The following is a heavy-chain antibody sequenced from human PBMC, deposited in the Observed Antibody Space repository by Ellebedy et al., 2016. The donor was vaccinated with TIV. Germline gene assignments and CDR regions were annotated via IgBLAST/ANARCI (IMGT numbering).Heavy chain of an antibody. D-gene: IGHD5-18*01. CDR2: VNSVSTSM. Sequence: GESLKISCAVSGFPFSSYNMNWIRQAPGKGLEWVSAVNSVSTSMFYADSVKGRFTVSRDNAKNSVYLQMNSLRAGDTAVYYCAREGDTAMVHGLDVWGQGTAVTVSS. CDR3: AREGDTAMVHGLDV. CDR1: GFPFSSYN. J-gene: IGHJ6*02. V-gene: IGHV3-21*04.